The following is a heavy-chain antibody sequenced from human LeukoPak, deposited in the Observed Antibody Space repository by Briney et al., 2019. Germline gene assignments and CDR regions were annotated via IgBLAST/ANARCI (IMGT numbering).Heavy chain of an antibody. D-gene: IGHD3-16*01. V-gene: IGHV3-23*01. CDR2: ISGSGGST. J-gene: IGHJ6*03. CDR1: GFTFSSYA. CDR3: ARTWNYVNYMDV. Sequence: GGSLRLSCAASGFTFSSYAMSWVRQAPGKGLEWVSAISGSGGSTYYADSVKGRFTISRDNSKNTLYLQMNSLRAEDTAVYYCARTWNYVNYMDVWGKGTTVTVSS.